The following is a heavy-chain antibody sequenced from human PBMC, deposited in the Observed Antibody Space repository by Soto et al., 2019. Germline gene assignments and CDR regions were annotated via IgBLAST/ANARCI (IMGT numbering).Heavy chain of an antibody. D-gene: IGHD3-10*01. CDR1: GGSLSSGDHP. J-gene: IGHJ4*01. CDR3: SSIWFGHFDY. Sequence: SETLSLTWAVSGGSLSSGDHPWGRIRQEKGKGLEWIGHIHHSGRTYQNPSLKSRVSISVDRSKNQFSLKLTSVTAADTAVYYCSSIWFGHFDYSGHGTLVTVSS. CDR2: IHHSGRT. V-gene: IGHV4-30-2*01.